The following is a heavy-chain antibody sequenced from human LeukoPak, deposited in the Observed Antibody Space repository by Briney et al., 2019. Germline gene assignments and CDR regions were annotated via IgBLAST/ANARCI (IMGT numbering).Heavy chain of an antibody. V-gene: IGHV3-9*01. CDR2: INWNSGSI. D-gene: IGHD2-21*02. J-gene: IGHJ2*01. CDR3: AKGSGHIVVVTAYLYFDL. CDR1: GFRFDDHG. Sequence: GGSLRLSCAASGFRFDDHGMHWVRQAPGKGLEWVSGINWNSGSIGYADSVKGRFTISRDNANNSLYLQMNSLRAEDTALYYCAKGSGHIVVVTAYLYFDLWGRGTLVTVSS.